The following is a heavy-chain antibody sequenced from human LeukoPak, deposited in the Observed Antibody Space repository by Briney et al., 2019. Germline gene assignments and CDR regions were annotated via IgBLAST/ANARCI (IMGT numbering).Heavy chain of an antibody. CDR1: GGSISSYY. CDR2: IYYSGST. V-gene: IGHV4-59*01. J-gene: IGHJ4*02. D-gene: IGHD1-1*01. CDR3: ARDLELERNRWNYFES. Sequence: SETLSLTRTVSGGSISSYYWSWIRQPPGKGLEWIGYIYYSGSTNYNPSLKSRVTISVDTSKNQFSLKLSSVTAADTAVYYCARDLELERNRWNYFESWGQGTLVTVSS.